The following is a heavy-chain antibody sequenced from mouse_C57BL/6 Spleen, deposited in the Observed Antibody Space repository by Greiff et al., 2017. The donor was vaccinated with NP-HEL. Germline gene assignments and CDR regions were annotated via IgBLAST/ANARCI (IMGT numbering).Heavy chain of an antibody. D-gene: IGHD1-2*01. CDR3: ARDGAITTLDY. J-gene: IGHJ2*01. Sequence: EVQLVESGGGLVKPGGSLKLSCAASGFTFSSYAMSWVRQTPEKRLEWVATISDGGSYTYYPDNVKGRFTISRDNAKNNLYLQMSHLKSEDTAMYYCARDGAITTLDYWGKGTTLTVSS. CDR2: ISDGGSYT. CDR1: GFTFSSYA. V-gene: IGHV5-4*01.